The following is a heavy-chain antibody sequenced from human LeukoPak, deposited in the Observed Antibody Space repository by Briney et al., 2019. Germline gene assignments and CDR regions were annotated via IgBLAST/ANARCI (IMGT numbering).Heavy chain of an antibody. J-gene: IGHJ6*03. D-gene: IGHD6-13*01. V-gene: IGHV3-64*01. CDR2: ISSNGGST. CDR3: ARGGALAAAGRVPAYYYMDV. CDR1: GFTFSSYA. Sequence: PGGSLRLSCAASGFTFSSYAMHWVRQAPGKGLEYVSAISSNGGSTYYANSVKGRFTISRDNSKNTLYLQMGSLRAEDMAVYYCARGGALAAAGRVPAYYYMDVWGKGTTVTVSS.